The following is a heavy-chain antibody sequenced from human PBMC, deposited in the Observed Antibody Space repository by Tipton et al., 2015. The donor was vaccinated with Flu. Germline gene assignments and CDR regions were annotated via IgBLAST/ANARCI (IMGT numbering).Heavy chain of an antibody. D-gene: IGHD3-9*01. CDR1: GFTFSSYS. CDR3: ARVSSKSAFDWLGGWNDAFDI. J-gene: IGHJ3*02. V-gene: IGHV3-21*01. CDR2: ISSSGSYI. Sequence: LSLTCAASGFTFSSYSMNWVRQAPGKGLEWVSSISSSGSYIYYADSVKGRFTISRDNAKNSLYLQMNSLRAEDTAVYYCARVSSKSAFDWLGGWNDAFDIWGQGTMVTVSS.